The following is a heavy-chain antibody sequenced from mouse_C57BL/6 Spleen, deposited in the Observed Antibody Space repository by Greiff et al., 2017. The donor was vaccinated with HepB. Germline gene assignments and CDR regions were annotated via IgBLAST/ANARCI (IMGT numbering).Heavy chain of an antibody. CDR2: INPNNGGT. J-gene: IGHJ4*01. Sequence: EVQLQQSGPELVKPGASVKMSCKASGYTFTDYNMHWVKQSHGKSLEWIGYINPNNGGTSYNQKFKGKATLTVNKSSSTAYMELRSLTSEDSAVYYCARNGYDEGNAMDYWGQGTSVTVSS. CDR1: GYTFTDYN. V-gene: IGHV1-22*01. D-gene: IGHD2-2*01. CDR3: ARNGYDEGNAMDY.